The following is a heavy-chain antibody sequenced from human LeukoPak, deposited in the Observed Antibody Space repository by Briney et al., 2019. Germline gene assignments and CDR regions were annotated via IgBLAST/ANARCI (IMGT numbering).Heavy chain of an antibody. Sequence: RASVKVSCKASGYTFTGYYMHWVRQAPGQGLEWMGWINPNSGGTNYAQKFQGRVTMTRDTSISTAYMELSRLRSDDTAVYYCARDRGLDIAAAGKFRHYYYYMDVWGKGTTVTVSS. V-gene: IGHV1-2*02. J-gene: IGHJ6*03. D-gene: IGHD6-13*01. CDR1: GYTFTGYY. CDR3: ARDRGLDIAAAGKFRHYYYYMDV. CDR2: INPNSGGT.